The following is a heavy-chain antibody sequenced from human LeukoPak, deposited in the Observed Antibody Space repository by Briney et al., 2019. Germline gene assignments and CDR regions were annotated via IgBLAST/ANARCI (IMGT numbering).Heavy chain of an antibody. Sequence: PSETLSLTCAVSGGSISSGGYSWSWIRQPPGKGLEWIGYIYHSGSTYYNPSLKSRVTISVDRSKNQFSLKLSSVTAADTAVYYCARDLDDYGGNSGAFDIWGQGTMVTVSS. J-gene: IGHJ3*02. D-gene: IGHD4-23*01. CDR3: ARDLDDYGGNSGAFDI. CDR1: GGSISSGGYS. CDR2: IYHSGST. V-gene: IGHV4-30-2*01.